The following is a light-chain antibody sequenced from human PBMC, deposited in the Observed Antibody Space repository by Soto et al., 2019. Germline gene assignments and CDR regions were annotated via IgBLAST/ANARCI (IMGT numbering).Light chain of an antibody. V-gene: IGKV3-20*01. CDR2: GAS. Sequence: EIVLTQSPGTLSLSPGERATLSCRDSQSVSSSYLAWYQQKPGQAPRLLIYGASSRATGIPDRFSGSGSGTDFTLTISRLEPEDFAEYYCQQYGSSPRTFGQGTKLEIK. CDR1: QSVSSSY. J-gene: IGKJ2*01. CDR3: QQYGSSPRT.